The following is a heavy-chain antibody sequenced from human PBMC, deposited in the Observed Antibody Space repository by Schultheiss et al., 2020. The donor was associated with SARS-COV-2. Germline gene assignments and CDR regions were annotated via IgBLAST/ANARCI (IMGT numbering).Heavy chain of an antibody. Sequence: GGSLRLSCAASGFTFSSYAMSWVRQAPGKGLEWVSGISWNSGSIGYADSVKGRFTISRDNSKNTLYLQMNSLRAEDTAVYYCARDEVGMDVWGQGTTVTVSS. J-gene: IGHJ6*02. V-gene: IGHV3-23*01. CDR2: ISWNSGSI. CDR1: GFTFSSYA. CDR3: ARDEVGMDV.